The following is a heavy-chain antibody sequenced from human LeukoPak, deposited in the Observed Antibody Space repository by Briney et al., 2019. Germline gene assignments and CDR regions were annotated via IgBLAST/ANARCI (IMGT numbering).Heavy chain of an antibody. CDR3: ARDPYSGSRVGSYTWFDP. D-gene: IGHD1-26*01. Sequence: GGSLRLSCAASGFTFSSYGMTWVRQAPGKGLEWVSYISSSSSTIYYADSVKGRFTISRDNAKNSLYLQMNSLRAEDTAVYYCARDPYSGSRVGSYTWFDPWGQGTLVTVSS. CDR1: GFTFSSYG. CDR2: ISSSSSTI. V-gene: IGHV3-48*01. J-gene: IGHJ5*02.